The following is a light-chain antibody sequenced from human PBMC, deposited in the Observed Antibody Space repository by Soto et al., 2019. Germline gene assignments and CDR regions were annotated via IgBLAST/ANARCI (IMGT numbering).Light chain of an antibody. Sequence: EVVLTQSPETLSLSPGERATLSCRASQSLSDTWLAWYQQKPGQAPRLLIYGASSRATGTPDRFSGSGSGTDFTLTISSLEPEDSALYDCQRYDKSPLSFGGGTKVEI. CDR2: GAS. V-gene: IGKV3-20*01. CDR3: QRYDKSPLS. J-gene: IGKJ4*01. CDR1: QSLSDTW.